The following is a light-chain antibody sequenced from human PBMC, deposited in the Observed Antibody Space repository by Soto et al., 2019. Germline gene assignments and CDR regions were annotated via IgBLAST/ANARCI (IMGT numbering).Light chain of an antibody. CDR1: QSVSSF. V-gene: IGKV3-11*01. CDR3: QQRSDWPAT. CDR2: DAS. Sequence: EIVLTQSPATRSLSPGERATLSCRDSQSVSSFLAWYQQKPGQAPRLLIYDASNRATGIPARFSGSGSGTDFTLTISSLEPEDFAVYYCQQRSDWPATFGQGTRLEIK. J-gene: IGKJ5*01.